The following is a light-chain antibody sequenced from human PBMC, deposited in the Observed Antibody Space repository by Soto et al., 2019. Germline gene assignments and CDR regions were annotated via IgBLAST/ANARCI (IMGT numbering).Light chain of an antibody. CDR3: AAWDDSLRAWV. J-gene: IGLJ3*02. V-gene: IGLV1-47*01. CDR1: WYNIGKKL. CDR2: MTN. Sequence: QLVLTQPPSASGTPGQTVTISCSGGWYNIGKKLGYWYQQLPGTAPKLLIYMTNQRPSGVPDRFSGSKSGSSASLAVSGLRSEDEAVYYCAAWDDSLRAWVFGGGTTLTVL.